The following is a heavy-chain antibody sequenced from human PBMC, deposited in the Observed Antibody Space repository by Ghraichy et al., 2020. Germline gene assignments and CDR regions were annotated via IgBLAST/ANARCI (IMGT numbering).Heavy chain of an antibody. CDR3: ARGWSPQVPGFFDV. D-gene: IGHD2-15*01. CDR2: INTNTGNP. Sequence: ASVKVSCKASGYTFTTNAVNWVRQAPGQGLEWMGWINTNTGNPTYAQGFTGQFVFSLDTSVSTAYLQISSLRTDDTAMYYCARGWSPQVPGFFDVWGQGTMVTVSS. V-gene: IGHV7-4-1*02. J-gene: IGHJ3*01. CDR1: GYTFTTNA.